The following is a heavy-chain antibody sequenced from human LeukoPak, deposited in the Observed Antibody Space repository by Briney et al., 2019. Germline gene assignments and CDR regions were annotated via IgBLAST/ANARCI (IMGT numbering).Heavy chain of an antibody. Sequence: PGGSLRLSCAASGITFSSYGMQWVRQAPGKGLEWVAIISYDGSIKYYGDSVRGRFTISRDNSKNTLYLQMNSLRADDTAIYYCARDRDFGVVTPWCDYWGQGVLVTVSS. CDR2: ISYDGSIK. J-gene: IGHJ4*02. D-gene: IGHD3-3*01. V-gene: IGHV3-30*03. CDR3: ARDRDFGVVTPWCDY. CDR1: GITFSSYG.